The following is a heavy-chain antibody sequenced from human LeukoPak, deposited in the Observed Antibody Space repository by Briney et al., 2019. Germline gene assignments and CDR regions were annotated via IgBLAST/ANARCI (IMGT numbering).Heavy chain of an antibody. J-gene: IGHJ6*03. CDR2: ISAYNGNT. CDR1: GYTLTSYG. CDR3: ARRGYSYGYYYYMDV. V-gene: IGHV1-18*01. D-gene: IGHD5-18*01. Sequence: ASVKVSCKASGYTLTSYGISWVRQAPGQGLEWMGWISAYNGNTNYAQKLQGRVTMTTDTSTSTAYMELRSLRSDDTAVYYCARRGYSYGYYYYMDVWGKGTTVTVSS.